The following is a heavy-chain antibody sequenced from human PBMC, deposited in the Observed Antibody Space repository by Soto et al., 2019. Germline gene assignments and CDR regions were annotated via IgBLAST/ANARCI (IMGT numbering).Heavy chain of an antibody. D-gene: IGHD3-9*01. CDR1: GFTFSSYA. CDR2: ISGSGGST. CDR3: AKYPYTLRYFDWYNRNNWFDP. V-gene: IGHV3-23*01. Sequence: GGSLRLSCAASGFTFSSYAMSWVRQAPGKGLEWVSAISGSGGSTYYADSVKGRFTISRDNSKNTLYLQMNSLRAEDTAVYYCAKYPYTLRYFDWYNRNNWFDPWGQGTLVTVSS. J-gene: IGHJ5*02.